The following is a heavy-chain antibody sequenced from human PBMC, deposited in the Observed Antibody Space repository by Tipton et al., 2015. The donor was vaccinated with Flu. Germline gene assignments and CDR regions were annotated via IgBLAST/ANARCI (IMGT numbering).Heavy chain of an antibody. CDR2: IYSGGST. V-gene: IGHV3-53*01. D-gene: IGHD4-23*01. CDR3: ARESYGGNSGSFDY. Sequence: QLVQSGGGLIQPGGSLRLSCAASGFTVSSNYMSWVRQAPGKGLEWVSVIYSGGSTYYADSVKGRFTISRDNSKNTLYLQINSLRAEDTAVYYCARESYGGNSGSFDYWGQGTLVTVSS. J-gene: IGHJ4*02. CDR1: GFTVSSNY.